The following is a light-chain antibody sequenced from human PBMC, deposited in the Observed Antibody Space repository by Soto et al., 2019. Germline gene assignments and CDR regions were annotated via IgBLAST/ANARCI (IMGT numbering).Light chain of an antibody. Sequence: EIVLTQSPATLSLSPGERATLSCRASQSVSSYLAWYQQKPGQAPRLLIYDASNRATGIPARFSGRGSGTAFTLTIRSLEPEDFAVYYCQQRSNWPLSFGGGTKVEIK. J-gene: IGKJ4*01. CDR1: QSVSSY. CDR2: DAS. V-gene: IGKV3-11*01. CDR3: QQRSNWPLS.